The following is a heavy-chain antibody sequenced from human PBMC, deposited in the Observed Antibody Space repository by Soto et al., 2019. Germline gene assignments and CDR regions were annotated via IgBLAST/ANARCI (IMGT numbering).Heavy chain of an antibody. Sequence: GGSLRLSCAASGFTFSSYGMHWVRQAPGKGLEWVAVISYDGSSKYYADSVKGRFTISRDNSKNTLYLQMNSLRAEDTAVYYCAKDQAHSYYYYGMDVWGQGTTVTVSS. J-gene: IGHJ6*02. CDR2: ISYDGSSK. CDR3: AKDQAHSYYYYGMDV. CDR1: GFTFSSYG. V-gene: IGHV3-30*18.